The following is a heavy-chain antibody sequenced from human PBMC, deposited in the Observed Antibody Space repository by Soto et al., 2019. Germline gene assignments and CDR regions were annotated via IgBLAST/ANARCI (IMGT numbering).Heavy chain of an antibody. V-gene: IGHV2-5*02. CDR3: AHSRNLITEDAQVGDFDY. J-gene: IGHJ4*02. D-gene: IGHD1-26*01. CDR1: GFSLTTDGEG. Sequence: QITLKESGPTLVKSTQTLTLTCTFSGFSLTTDGEGVGWVRQSPGEALEWLALIYWDDDERYSPSLKTRLTITKDISRNQVVLVMTSMEPVDTGTYLCAHSRNLITEDAQVGDFDYWGQGTL. CDR2: IYWDDDE.